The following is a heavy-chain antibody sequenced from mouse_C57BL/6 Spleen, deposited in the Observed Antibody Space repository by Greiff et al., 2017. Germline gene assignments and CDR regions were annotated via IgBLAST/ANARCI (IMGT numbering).Heavy chain of an antibody. J-gene: IGHJ4*01. CDR3: ARRGSLAAYAMDY. V-gene: IGHV1-4*01. CDR1: GYTFTSYT. CDR2: INPSSGYT. Sequence: VKVVESGAELARPGASVKMSCKASGYTFTSYTMHWVKQRPGQGLEWIGYINPSSGYTKYNQKFKDKATLTADKSSSTAYMQLSSLTSEDSAVYYCARRGSLAAYAMDYWGQGTSVTVSS. D-gene: IGHD1-1*02.